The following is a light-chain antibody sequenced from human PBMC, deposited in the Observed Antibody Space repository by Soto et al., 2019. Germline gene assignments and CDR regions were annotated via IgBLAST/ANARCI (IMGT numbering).Light chain of an antibody. V-gene: IGLV2-14*01. J-gene: IGLJ2*01. CDR1: SRDVGGYNY. CDR3: SSYISSSTFVV. Sequence: QSALTQPASVSRSPGQSITISCTGTSRDVGGYNYVSWHQQHPGKAPKVIITEVSNRPSGVSNRFSGSKSGNTASLTISGLQAEDEADYYCSSYISSSTFVVFGGGTKVTVL. CDR2: EVS.